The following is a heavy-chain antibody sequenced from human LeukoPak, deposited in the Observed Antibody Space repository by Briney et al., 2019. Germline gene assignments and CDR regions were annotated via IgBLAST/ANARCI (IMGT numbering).Heavy chain of an antibody. CDR1: GGSISSSSYY. J-gene: IGHJ4*02. D-gene: IGHD6-19*01. V-gene: IGHV4-39*01. CDR3: ARRIRRIAVAGTGGFDY. Sequence: SETLSLTCTVSGGSISSSSYYWGWIRQPPGNGMEWIGSIYYSGSTYYNPSLKSRVTISVDTSKNQFSLKLSSVTAADTAAYICARRIRRIAVAGTGGFDYWGQGTLVTVSS. CDR2: IYYSGST.